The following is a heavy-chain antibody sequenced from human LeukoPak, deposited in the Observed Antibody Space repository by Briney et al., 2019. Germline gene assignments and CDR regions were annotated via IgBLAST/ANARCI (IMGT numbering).Heavy chain of an antibody. CDR3: AREQTGFDY. CDR2: TYYRSKWFN. J-gene: IGHJ4*02. V-gene: IGHV6-1*01. Sequence: SQTLSLTCALSGDSLSSNSAAWNWLRQSPSRGLEWLGRTYYRSKWFNEYAVSVKSRITINSDTSKNQFSLQLNSVPPEDTAMYYCAREQTGFDYWGQGTLVTVSS. CDR1: GDSLSSNSAA.